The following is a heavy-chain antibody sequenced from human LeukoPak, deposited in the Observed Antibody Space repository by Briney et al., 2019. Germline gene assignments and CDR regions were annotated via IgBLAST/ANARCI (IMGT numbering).Heavy chain of an antibody. CDR2: IYDSGST. J-gene: IGHJ4*02. Sequence: SETLSLTCTVSGGSIRSSYYYWGWIRQPPGKGLEWIGSIYDSGSTYYNPSLKSRVTISVDTSKNQFSLKLSSVTAADTAVYYCASYVWGSYFGPKRFDYWGQGTLVTVSS. CDR1: GGSIRSSYYY. V-gene: IGHV4-39*01. D-gene: IGHD3-16*01. CDR3: ASYVWGSYFGPKRFDY.